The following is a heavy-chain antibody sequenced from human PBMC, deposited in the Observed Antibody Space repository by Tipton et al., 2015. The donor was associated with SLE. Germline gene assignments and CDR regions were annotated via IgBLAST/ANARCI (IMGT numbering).Heavy chain of an antibody. CDR3: ARDGDDDGAFDI. D-gene: IGHD5-24*01. J-gene: IGHJ3*02. CDR2: ISYDGSNK. V-gene: IGHV3-30*04. Sequence: RSLRLSCAASGFTFSSYAMHWVRQAPGKGLEWVAVISYDGSNKYYADSVKGRFTISRDNSKNTLYLQMQSLRPEDTAVYYCARDGDDDGAFDIWGQGTMVSVSS. CDR1: GFTFSSYA.